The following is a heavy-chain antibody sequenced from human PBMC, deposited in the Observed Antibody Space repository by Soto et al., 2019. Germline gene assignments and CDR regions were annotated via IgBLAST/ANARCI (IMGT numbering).Heavy chain of an antibody. CDR3: ARWARGFGELFTWFDP. D-gene: IGHD3-10*01. J-gene: IGHJ5*02. CDR1: GGSISSSSYY. CDR2: IYYSGST. V-gene: IGHV4-39*07. Sequence: SETLSLTCTVSGGSISSSSYYWGWIRQPPGKGLEWIGSIYYSGSTNYNPSLKSRVTISVDTSKNQFSLKLSSVTAADTAVYYCARWARGFGELFTWFDPWGQGTLVTVSS.